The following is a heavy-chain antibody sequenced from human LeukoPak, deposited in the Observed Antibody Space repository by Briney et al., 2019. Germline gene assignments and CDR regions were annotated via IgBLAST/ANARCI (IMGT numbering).Heavy chain of an antibody. Sequence: SETLSLTCTVSGGSISGYFWSWIRQPPGKELEWIGYIYYSGSTNYIPSLKSRVTISVDTSKNQFSLKLSSVTAADTAVYFCSRWRVPTTTVFYYGMDVWGKGTTVTVTS. CDR3: SRWRVPTTTVFYYGMDV. J-gene: IGHJ6*04. CDR2: IYYSGST. CDR1: GGSISGYF. D-gene: IGHD2/OR15-2a*01. V-gene: IGHV4-59*01.